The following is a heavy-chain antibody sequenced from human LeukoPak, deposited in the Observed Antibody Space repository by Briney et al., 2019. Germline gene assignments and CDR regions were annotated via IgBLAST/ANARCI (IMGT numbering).Heavy chain of an antibody. CDR2: ISAYTGNT. Sequence: ASVKVSCKASGYTFTSYGISWVRQAPGQGLEWMGWISAYTGNTNYAQKLQGRVTMTTDTSTSTAYMELRSLRSDDTAMYYCARGYSYGLDRYYYGMDVWGQGTTVTVSS. CDR1: GYTFTSYG. CDR3: ARGYSYGLDRYYYGMDV. J-gene: IGHJ6*02. D-gene: IGHD5-18*01. V-gene: IGHV1-18*01.